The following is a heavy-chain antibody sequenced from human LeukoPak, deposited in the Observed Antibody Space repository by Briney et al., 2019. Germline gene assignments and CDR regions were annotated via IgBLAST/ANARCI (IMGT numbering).Heavy chain of an antibody. CDR2: INPYSADT. Sequence: GASVKVSCKASGYTFISHGISWVRQAPGQGLEWMGRINPYSADTNYAQKVQDRVTMTTDTSTSTAYLELRSVRSDDTAVYFCARDYYDSSGIPFDYWGQGTLVTVSS. CDR3: ARDYYDSSGIPFDY. V-gene: IGHV1-18*01. D-gene: IGHD3-22*01. J-gene: IGHJ4*02. CDR1: GYTFISHG.